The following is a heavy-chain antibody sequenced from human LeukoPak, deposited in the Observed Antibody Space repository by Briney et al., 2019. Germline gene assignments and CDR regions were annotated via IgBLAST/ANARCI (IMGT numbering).Heavy chain of an antibody. CDR3: ARDLNHYGSGSYYSGESWFDP. D-gene: IGHD3-10*01. V-gene: IGHV3-7*01. J-gene: IGHJ5*02. CDR1: GLTFSRYW. Sequence: GGSLRLSCAASGLTFSRYWMSWVRQAPGKGLEWVANIKGDGSEKYYVDSVEGRFTISRDNAKNSLYLQMNSLRAEDTAVYYCARDLNHYGSGSYYSGESWFDPWGRGTLVTVPS. CDR2: IKGDGSEK.